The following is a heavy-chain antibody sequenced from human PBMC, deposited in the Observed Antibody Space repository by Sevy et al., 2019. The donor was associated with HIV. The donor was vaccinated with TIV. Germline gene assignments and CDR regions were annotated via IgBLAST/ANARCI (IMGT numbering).Heavy chain of an antibody. CDR3: ARDLINGSYSQALDY. V-gene: IGHV3-30*04. CDR2: ISSDGNSQ. J-gene: IGHJ4*02. CDR1: GFNFGSHA. D-gene: IGHD1-26*01. Sequence: GGSLRLSCAASGFNFGSHAMHWVRQAPGKGLDWVSVISSDGNSQYSADSVKGRFTISRDNSKNTLYLQMDSLRVEDTDVHYCARDLINGSYSQALDYWGQGTLVTVSS.